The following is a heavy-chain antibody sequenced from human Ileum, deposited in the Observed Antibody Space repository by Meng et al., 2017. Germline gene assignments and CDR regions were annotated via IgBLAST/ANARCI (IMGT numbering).Heavy chain of an antibody. CDR1: GASISRGYW. Sequence: QVGRQGWEPGLAVPSGTLASTGSFSGASISRGYWWRWVRHARGEGLDRILEIQHGGHNNYNPAMKSRDTISVDKYRNQYSLRLTYVTAADTAMYYCARNGAYSADPWGQGTLVTVSS. V-gene: IGHV4-4*02. D-gene: IGHD2-21*01. CDR2: IQHGGHN. J-gene: IGHJ5*02. CDR3: ARNGAYSADP.